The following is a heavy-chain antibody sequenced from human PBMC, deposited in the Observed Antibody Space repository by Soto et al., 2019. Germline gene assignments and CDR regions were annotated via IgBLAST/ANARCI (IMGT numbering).Heavy chain of an antibody. CDR2: IRSKANSYAT. Sequence: EVQLVESGGGLVQPGGSLKLSCAASGFTFSGSAMHWVRQASGKGLEWVGRIRSKANSYATAYAASVKGRFTISRDDSKNTAYLQMNSLKTEGTAVYYCTFYDSSGYYLDYWGQGTLVTVSS. V-gene: IGHV3-73*01. CDR3: TFYDSSGYYLDY. CDR1: GFTFSGSA. D-gene: IGHD3-22*01. J-gene: IGHJ4*02.